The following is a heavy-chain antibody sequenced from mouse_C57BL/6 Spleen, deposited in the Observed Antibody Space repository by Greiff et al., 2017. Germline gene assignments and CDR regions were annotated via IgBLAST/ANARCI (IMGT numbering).Heavy chain of an antibody. J-gene: IGHJ4*01. Sequence: VQLKESGPGLVQPSQSLSITCTVSGFSLTSYGVHWVRQSPGKGLEWLGVIWSGGSTDYNAAFISRLSISKDNSKSQVFLKMNSLQADDTAIYYCARRWGDYGGAMDYWGQGTSVTVSS. CDR1: GFSLTSYG. CDR3: ARRWGDYGGAMDY. D-gene: IGHD2-4*01. CDR2: IWSGGST. V-gene: IGHV2-2*01.